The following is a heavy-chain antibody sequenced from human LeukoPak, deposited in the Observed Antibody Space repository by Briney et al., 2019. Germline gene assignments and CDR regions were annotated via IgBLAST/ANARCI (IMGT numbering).Heavy chain of an antibody. J-gene: IGHJ6*02. D-gene: IGHD5-12*01. V-gene: IGHV3-33*01. Sequence: GGSLRLSCAASGFIFSNCGMHWVRQAPGKELEWVAVIWHDGSNKYYADPVKGRFTISRDNSKNTLYLQMNSLGVEDTAAYYCVVSYSGYVLYYYGMDVWGQGTTVTVSS. CDR3: VVSYSGYVLYYYGMDV. CDR1: GFIFSNCG. CDR2: IWHDGSNK.